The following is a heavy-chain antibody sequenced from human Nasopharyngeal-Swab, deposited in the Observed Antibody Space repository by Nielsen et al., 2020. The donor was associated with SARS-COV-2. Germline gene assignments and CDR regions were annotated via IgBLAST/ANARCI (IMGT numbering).Heavy chain of an antibody. V-gene: IGHV3-7*01. CDR3: ARVGGSYFYGYFEY. J-gene: IGHJ4*02. D-gene: IGHD1-26*01. Sequence: GESLKISCAASGFTFSSYWMSWVRQAPGKGLEWVANIKQDGSEKYYVDSVKGRFTISRDNAKNSLYLQMNSLRAEDTAVYYCARVGGSYFYGYFEYWGQGTLVTVSS. CDR1: GFTFSSYW. CDR2: IKQDGSEK.